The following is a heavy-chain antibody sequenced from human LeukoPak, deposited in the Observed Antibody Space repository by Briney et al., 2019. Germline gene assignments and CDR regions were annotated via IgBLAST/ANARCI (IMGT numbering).Heavy chain of an antibody. CDR1: GGSISSSSYY. V-gene: IGHV4-39*01. CDR2: IYYSGST. J-gene: IGHJ4*02. CDR3: AIRSYYYASGSFGETDY. D-gene: IGHD3-10*01. Sequence: KSSETLSLTCTVSGGSISSSSYYWGWIRQPPGKGLEWIGSIYYSGSTYYNPSLKSRVTISVDTSKNQFSLKLSSVTAADTAVYYCAIRSYYYASGSFGETDYWGQGTLVTVSS.